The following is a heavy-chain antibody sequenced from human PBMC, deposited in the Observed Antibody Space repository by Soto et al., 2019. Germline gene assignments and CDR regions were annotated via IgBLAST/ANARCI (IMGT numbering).Heavy chain of an antibody. Sequence: GGSLRLSCAASGFTFSSYSMNWVRQAPGKGLEWVSSISSSSSYIYYADSLKGRFTISRDNAKNSLYLQMNSLRAEDTAVYYGARLYQLLFPGVAFDIWGQGTMVTVSS. V-gene: IGHV3-21*01. CDR3: ARLYQLLFPGVAFDI. CDR2: ISSSSSYI. CDR1: GFTFSSYS. D-gene: IGHD2-2*01. J-gene: IGHJ3*02.